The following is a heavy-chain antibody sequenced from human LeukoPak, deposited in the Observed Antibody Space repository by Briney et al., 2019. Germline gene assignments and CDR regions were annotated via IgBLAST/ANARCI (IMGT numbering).Heavy chain of an antibody. D-gene: IGHD4-17*01. CDR2: INHSGRT. CDR1: GGSFSGYY. Sequence: SETLSLTCAVYGGSFSGYYSSWIRQPPGKGLEWIGEINHSGRTTYSPSLKRRDPISVHTSKNQSSLKLRSATRTHTVVYYCALSVMTTVTYIDYWGQGTLVTVSS. CDR3: ALSVMTTVTYIDY. V-gene: IGHV4-34*01. J-gene: IGHJ4*02.